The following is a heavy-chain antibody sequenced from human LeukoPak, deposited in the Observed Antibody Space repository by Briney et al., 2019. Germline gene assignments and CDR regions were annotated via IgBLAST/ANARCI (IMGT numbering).Heavy chain of an antibody. V-gene: IGHV3-48*01. D-gene: IGHD6-13*01. CDR2: ISSSSSTI. Sequence: PGGSLRLSCTASGFTFTSYSMNWVRQAPGKGLEWVSYISSSSSTIYYADSVKGRFTISRDNAKNSRYLQMNSLRAEDTAVYYCASGAAVGASRFDYWGQGTLVTVSS. CDR3: ASGAAVGASRFDY. J-gene: IGHJ4*02. CDR1: GFTFTSYS.